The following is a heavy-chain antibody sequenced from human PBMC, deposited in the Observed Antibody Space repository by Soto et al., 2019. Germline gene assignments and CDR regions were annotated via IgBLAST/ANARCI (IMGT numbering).Heavy chain of an antibody. CDR2: INHSGST. V-gene: IGHV4-34*01. J-gene: IGHJ6*03. D-gene: IGHD3-9*01. CDR1: GGSFSGYY. CDR3: ARGHAGLLRYFDWPPKTPYYYYYMDV. Sequence: SETLSLTCAVYGGSFSGYYWSWIRQPPGKGLEWIGEINHSGSTNYNPSLKSRVTISVDTSKNQFSLKLGSVTAADTAVYYCARGHAGLLRYFDWPPKTPYYYYYMDVWGKGTTVTVSS.